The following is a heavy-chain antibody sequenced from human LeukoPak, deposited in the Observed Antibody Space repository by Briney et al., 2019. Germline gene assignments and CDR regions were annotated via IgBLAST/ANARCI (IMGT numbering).Heavy chain of an antibody. CDR2: IKLDGSEK. J-gene: IGHJ5*02. V-gene: IGHV3-7*01. CDR1: GFTFGKYW. CDR3: ARDSYQDYYGRFDP. D-gene: IGHD3-10*01. Sequence: GGSLRLSCVASGFTFGKYWMSWVRQAPGKGLEWVANIKLDGSEKNYVDSVKGRFTISRDNTKNTLYLQMNGLTAEDTAMYYCARDSYQDYYGRFDPWGQGTLVIVSS.